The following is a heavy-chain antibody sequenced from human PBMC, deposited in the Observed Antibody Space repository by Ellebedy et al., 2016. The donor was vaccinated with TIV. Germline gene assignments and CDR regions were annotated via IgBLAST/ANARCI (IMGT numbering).Heavy chain of an antibody. CDR3: ARHSLGYCSGGSCSFDY. Sequence: GGSLRLXXKGSGYSFTSYWIGWVRQLPGKGLEWMGIIYPGDSDTRYSPSFQGQVTISADKSISTAYLQWSSLKASDTAMYYCARHSLGYCSGGSCSFDYWGQGTLVTVSS. V-gene: IGHV5-51*01. D-gene: IGHD2-15*01. J-gene: IGHJ4*02. CDR2: IYPGDSDT. CDR1: GYSFTSYW.